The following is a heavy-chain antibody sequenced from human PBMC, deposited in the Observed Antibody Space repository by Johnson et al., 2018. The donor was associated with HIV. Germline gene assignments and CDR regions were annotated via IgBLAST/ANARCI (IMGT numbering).Heavy chain of an antibody. CDR2: IKQDGSEK. J-gene: IGHJ3*02. CDR1: GFTFSSYW. Sequence: VQLVESGGGLVQPGGSLRLSCAASGFTFSSYWMSWVRQAPGKGLEWVANIKQDGSEKYYVDSVKGRFTVSRDNASQSLYLQMNSLRVEDTAVYYCARAGGTPFNFWSGPQGHDAFDIWGQGTMVTISS. V-gene: IGHV3-7*01. D-gene: IGHD3-3*01. CDR3: ARAGGTPFNFWSGPQGHDAFDI.